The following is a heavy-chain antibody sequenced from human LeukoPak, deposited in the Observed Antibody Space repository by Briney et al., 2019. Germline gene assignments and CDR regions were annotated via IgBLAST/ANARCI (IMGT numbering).Heavy chain of an antibody. CDR2: INPDSGDT. Sequence: ASVKVSCKASGSTLSDYYMHWVRHAPGQGLEWMGWINPDSGDTKYEQNLRGRIILTSDTPINTAYMELSSLRSDETAVYFCARVVSGGVIWAYWGQGTLVTVSS. J-gene: IGHJ4*02. CDR3: ARVVSGGVIWAY. V-gene: IGHV1-2*02. D-gene: IGHD3-16*01. CDR1: GSTLSDYY.